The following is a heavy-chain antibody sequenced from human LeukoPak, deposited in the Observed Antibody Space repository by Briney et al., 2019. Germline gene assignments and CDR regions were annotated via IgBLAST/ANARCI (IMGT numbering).Heavy chain of an antibody. Sequence: GGSLRLSCAASGLTFSSYAVSGVRRGPGKGLEGVSGISGSGGSTFYADSVKGRFTISRDNSKNTLYLQMNSLRAEDTAVYYCAKSGSSTGTTHRQFDPWGQGTLVTVSS. J-gene: IGHJ5*02. CDR3: AKSGSSTGTTHRQFDP. CDR2: ISGSGGST. V-gene: IGHV3-23*01. CDR1: GLTFSSYA. D-gene: IGHD1-1*01.